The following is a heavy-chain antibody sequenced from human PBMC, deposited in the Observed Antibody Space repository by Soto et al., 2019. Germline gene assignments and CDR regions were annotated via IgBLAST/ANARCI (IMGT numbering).Heavy chain of an antibody. J-gene: IGHJ4*02. CDR2: VNPNSGDT. CDR1: GYTFTGHY. D-gene: IGHD3-22*01. V-gene: IGHV1-2*02. CDR3: ARDLAALYDSSGYYLDF. Sequence: QVQLVQSGAEVKKPGASVKVSCKASGYTFTGHYMHWVRQAPGQGLEWRGWVNPNSGDTDYAQTFKGRVNMTRATSINTGNMELSSLRSDDTAVYYCARDLAALYDSSGYYLDFWGQGTLVTVSS.